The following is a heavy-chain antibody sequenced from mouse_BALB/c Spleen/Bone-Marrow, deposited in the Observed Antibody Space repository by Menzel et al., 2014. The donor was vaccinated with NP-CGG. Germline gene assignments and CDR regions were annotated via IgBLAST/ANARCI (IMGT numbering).Heavy chain of an antibody. D-gene: IGHD4-1*01. CDR1: GDSITSGY. CDR2: ISYSGST. Sequence: EVNVVDSGPSLVKPSQTLSLTCSVTGDSITSGYWNWIRKFPGNKLEYMGYISYSGSTYYNPSLKSRISITRDTSKNQYYLRLNSVTTEDTATYYCATGNAMDYWGQGTSVTVSS. V-gene: IGHV3-8*02. J-gene: IGHJ4*01. CDR3: ATGNAMDY.